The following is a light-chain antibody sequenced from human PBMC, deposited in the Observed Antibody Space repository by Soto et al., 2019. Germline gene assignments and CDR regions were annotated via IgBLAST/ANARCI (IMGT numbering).Light chain of an antibody. J-gene: IGKJ4*01. CDR2: DAS. CDR1: QSVGSTF. CDR3: QQYNSWPLT. V-gene: IGKV3-20*01. Sequence: EIVLTPSPGTLSLSPGERATLSCRASQSVGSTFLAWYQQKPGQAPRLLIYDASSRATGIPDRFSGSGSGTDFTLTVSRLEPEDFAVYYCQQYNSWPLTFGGGTKVDIK.